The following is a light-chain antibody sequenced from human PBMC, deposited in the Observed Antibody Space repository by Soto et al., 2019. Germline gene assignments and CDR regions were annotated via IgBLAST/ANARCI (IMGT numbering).Light chain of an antibody. Sequence: QSVLTQPPSVSGAPGQRVTISCTGSRSNIGAGYAVPWYQQLPGTAPKLLIYDNTNRPSGVPDRFSASESGTSASLAITGLQSEDEADYYCQSYDTSLSASVFGGGTKVTVL. CDR3: QSYDTSLSASV. CDR2: DNT. V-gene: IGLV1-40*01. J-gene: IGLJ2*01. CDR1: RSNIGAGYA.